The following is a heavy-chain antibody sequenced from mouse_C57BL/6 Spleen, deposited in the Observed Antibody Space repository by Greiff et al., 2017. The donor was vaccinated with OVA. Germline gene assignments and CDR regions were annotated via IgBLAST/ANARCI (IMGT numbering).Heavy chain of an antibody. J-gene: IGHJ4*01. Sequence: QVQLQQSGAELLRPGASVKLSCKASGYTFTDYYINWVKQRPGQGLEWIARIYPGSGNTYSNEKFKGKATLTAEKSSSTAYMQLSSLTSEDSAVYFCARRPSLTGFYYYAMDYWGQGTSVTVSS. CDR1: GYTFTDYY. D-gene: IGHD4-1*01. CDR3: ARRPSLTGFYYYAMDY. CDR2: IYPGSGNT. V-gene: IGHV1-76*01.